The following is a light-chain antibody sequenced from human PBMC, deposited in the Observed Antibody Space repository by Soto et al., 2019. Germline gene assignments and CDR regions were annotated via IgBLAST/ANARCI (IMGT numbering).Light chain of an antibody. J-gene: IGLJ2*01. Sequence: QSALTQPPSASGSPGQSVTISCTGTSSDVGGYNYVSWYQQHPGKAPKLMIYEVSKRPSGVPARFSGSTSGNTASLTVSGLQAEDEAHYYCSAHAGSNNVVFGGGTQLTVL. CDR1: SSDVGGYNY. V-gene: IGLV2-8*01. CDR2: EVS. CDR3: SAHAGSNNVV.